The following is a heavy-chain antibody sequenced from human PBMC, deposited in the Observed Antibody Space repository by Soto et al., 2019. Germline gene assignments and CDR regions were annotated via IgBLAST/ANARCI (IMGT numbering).Heavy chain of an antibody. Sequence: ASVKVSCKASGYTFTGYYMHWVRQAPGQGLEWMGWINPNSGGTNYAQKFQGWVTMTRDTSISTAYMELSRLRSDDTAVYYCARRGWELADAFDIWGQGTMVTVSS. D-gene: IGHD1-26*01. CDR3: ARRGWELADAFDI. V-gene: IGHV1-2*04. J-gene: IGHJ3*02. CDR2: INPNSGGT. CDR1: GYTFTGYY.